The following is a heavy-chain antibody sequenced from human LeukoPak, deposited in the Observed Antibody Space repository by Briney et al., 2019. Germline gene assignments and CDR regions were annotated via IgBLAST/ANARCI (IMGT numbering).Heavy chain of an antibody. Sequence: PGGPLRLSCVASGFTFSSYWMSWVRQAPGKGLECVANIKTDGSEQYYVASVKGRFTISRDNAKNSLYLQMNSLRAEDTGVYYCENSGWSLRDYWGQGTLVTVSS. CDR3: ENSGWSLRDY. CDR1: GFTFSSYW. D-gene: IGHD6-19*01. J-gene: IGHJ4*02. CDR2: IKTDGSEQ. V-gene: IGHV3-7*01.